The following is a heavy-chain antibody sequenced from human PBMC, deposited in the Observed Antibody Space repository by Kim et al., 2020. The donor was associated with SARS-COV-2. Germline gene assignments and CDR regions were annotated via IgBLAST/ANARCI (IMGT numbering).Heavy chain of an antibody. CDR2: IYYSGST. J-gene: IGHJ5*02. CDR3: AREAHRAAVAGTWWFDP. CDR1: GGSISSYY. V-gene: IGHV4-59*01. Sequence: SETLSLTCTVSGGSISSYYWSWIRQPPGKGLEWIGYIYYSGSTNYNPSLKSRVTISVDTSKNQFSLKLSSVTAADTAVYYCAREAHRAAVAGTWWFDPWGQRTLVTVSS. D-gene: IGHD6-19*01.